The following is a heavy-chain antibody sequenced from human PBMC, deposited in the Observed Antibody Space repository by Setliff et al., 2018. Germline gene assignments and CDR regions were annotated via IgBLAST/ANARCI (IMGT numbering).Heavy chain of an antibody. CDR2: IYYSGST. D-gene: IGHD6-19*01. CDR3: ARSRTIAVKGGVFAV. CDR1: GASITSDAYY. V-gene: IGHV4-31*03. J-gene: IGHJ2*01. Sequence: TLSLPCIVSGASITSDAYYWSWVRQHPGKGLEWIGYIYYSGSTYYNPSLESRVTISLDSSKNQFSLELHSVTAADTAVYYCARSRTIAVKGGVFAVWGRGTLVTVSS.